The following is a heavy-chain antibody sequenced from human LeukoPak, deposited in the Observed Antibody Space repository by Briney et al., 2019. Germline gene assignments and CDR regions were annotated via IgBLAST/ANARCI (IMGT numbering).Heavy chain of an antibody. D-gene: IGHD6-13*01. V-gene: IGHV5-51*01. J-gene: IGHJ4*02. CDR1: GYNFSNYG. CDR2: IDPGDSHA. Sequence: GESLKISRKGSGYNFSNYGIGWVRQMPGKGLEWMGLIDPGDSHAIYSPSFQGQVTISADKSISAAYLQWSSLKASDTAMYYCARHGVGAGLAAAYIWGQGTLLTVSS. CDR3: ARHGVGAGLAAAYI.